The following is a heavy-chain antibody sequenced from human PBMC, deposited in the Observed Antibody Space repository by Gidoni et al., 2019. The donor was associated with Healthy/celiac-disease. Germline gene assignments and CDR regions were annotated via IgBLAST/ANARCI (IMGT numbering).Heavy chain of an antibody. CDR1: GFTFSSYG. J-gene: IGHJ4*02. Sequence: QVQLVESGGGVVQPGRSLRLSCAASGFTFSSYGMHWVRQAPGKGLEWVAVISYDGSNKYYADSVKGRFTISRDNSKNTLYLQMNSLRAEDTAVYYCAKALQGSTSCFDYWGQGTLVTVSS. D-gene: IGHD2-2*01. V-gene: IGHV3-30*18. CDR2: ISYDGSNK. CDR3: AKALQGSTSCFDY.